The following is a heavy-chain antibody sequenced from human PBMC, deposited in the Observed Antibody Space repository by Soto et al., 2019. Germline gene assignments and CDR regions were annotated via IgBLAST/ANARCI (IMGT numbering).Heavy chain of an antibody. Sequence: ASVNVSCKVSGYTLPELSMHRVRPAPGKGLEGMGVFDPEDGETIYAQKFEGRVTMTADTSTDTAYMELSSLRSDDTAVYYCETAVFGVVTPEYWGQGALVTGSS. D-gene: IGHD3-3*01. CDR3: ETAVFGVVTPEY. CDR1: GYTLPELS. V-gene: IGHV1-24*01. J-gene: IGHJ4*02. CDR2: FDPEDGET.